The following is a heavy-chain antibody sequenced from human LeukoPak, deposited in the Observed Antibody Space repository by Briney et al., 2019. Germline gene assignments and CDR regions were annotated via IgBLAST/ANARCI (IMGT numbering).Heavy chain of an antibody. J-gene: IGHJ4*02. Sequence: GGSLRLSCAASGFTVSNNYMNWVRQAPGKGLEWVSLIYSGGSTYYADSVKGRFTISRDNSKNTLYLQMNSLRAEDTAVYYCTKIAPVAGLRPEHWGQGALVTVSS. V-gene: IGHV3-53*01. D-gene: IGHD6-19*01. CDR2: IYSGGST. CDR3: TKIAPVAGLRPEH. CDR1: GFTVSNNY.